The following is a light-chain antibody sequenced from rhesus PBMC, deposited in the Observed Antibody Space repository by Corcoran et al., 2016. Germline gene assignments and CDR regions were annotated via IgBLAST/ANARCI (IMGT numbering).Light chain of an antibody. J-gene: IGLJ1*01. CDR2: VVT. Sequence: APPQPPSVSGSPGQSVTISCTGTSSVVGGYDYVSWYQQHPGKAPKLMIYVVTKRPSGVSDRFSVSKSGNTASLNISGLHTEDEADYFCCSYTTSSTFIFGAGTRLTVL. CDR1: SSVVGGYDY. V-gene: IGLV2S7*01. CDR3: CSYTTSSTFI.